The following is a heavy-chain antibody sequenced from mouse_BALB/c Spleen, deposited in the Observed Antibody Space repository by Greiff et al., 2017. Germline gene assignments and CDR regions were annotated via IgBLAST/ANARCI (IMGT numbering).Heavy chain of an antibody. CDR2: ISNGGGST. J-gene: IGHJ1*01. D-gene: IGHD1-1*01. Sequence: EVMLVESGGGLVQPGGSLKLSCAASGFTFSSYTMSWVRQTPEKRLEWVAYISNGGGSTYYPDTVKGRFTISRDNAKNTLYLQMSSLKSEDTAMYYCARQTTVGYFDVWGAGTTVTVSS. CDR1: GFTFSSYT. V-gene: IGHV5-12-2*01. CDR3: ARQTTVGYFDV.